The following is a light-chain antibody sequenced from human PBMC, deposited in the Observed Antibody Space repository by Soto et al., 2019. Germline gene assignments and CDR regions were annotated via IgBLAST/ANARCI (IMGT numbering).Light chain of an antibody. CDR3: QKYNSAPPWT. V-gene: IGKV1-27*01. CDR2: AAS. J-gene: IGKJ1*01. CDR1: QGISNY. Sequence: DIQMTQSTSSLSASVGDRVTITCRASQGISNYLAWYQQKPGKVPKLLIYAASTLQSGVPSRFSGSGSGTDLTLTISSLQPEVVATYYCQKYNSAPPWTFGQGTKVEIK.